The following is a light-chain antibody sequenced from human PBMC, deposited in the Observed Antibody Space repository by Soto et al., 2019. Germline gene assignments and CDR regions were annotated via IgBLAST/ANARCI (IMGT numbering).Light chain of an antibody. CDR1: QSVSRSH. Sequence: FANYRCNVSLSRPECTSLSSRASQSVSRSHLAWFQQKPGQAPRLLIYGASNRATGIPDRVSGSGSGTDFTLTSNRLEPEDFVLDSCQQYASLPWTCGQGTKVDIK. V-gene: IGKV3-20*01. CDR2: GAS. J-gene: IGKJ1*01. CDR3: QQYASLPWT.